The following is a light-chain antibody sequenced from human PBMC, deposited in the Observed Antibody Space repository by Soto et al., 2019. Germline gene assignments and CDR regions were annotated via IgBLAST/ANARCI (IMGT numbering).Light chain of an antibody. CDR1: SSNIGNNA. V-gene: IGLV1-36*01. Sequence: QSVLTQPPSVSEAPRQRVTISCSGSSSNIGNNAVNWYQQLPGKAPKLLIYYDDLLPSGVSDRFSGSKSGTSDSLAISGRQSEDGAGYYCAAWVGRLNRVVFGGGTQLTVL. CDR3: AAWVGRLNRVV. J-gene: IGLJ2*01. CDR2: YDD.